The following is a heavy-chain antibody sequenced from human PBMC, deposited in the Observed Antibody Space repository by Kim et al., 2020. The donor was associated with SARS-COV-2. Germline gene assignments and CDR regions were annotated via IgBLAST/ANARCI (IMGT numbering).Heavy chain of an antibody. Sequence: SVKGRFTISRDTSKNTLFLQMSSLRPEDTAVYYCARGLNYYGSGRDYFDPWGQGTLVTVSS. J-gene: IGHJ5*02. CDR3: ARGLNYYGSGRDYFDP. V-gene: IGHV3-30*15. D-gene: IGHD3-10*01.